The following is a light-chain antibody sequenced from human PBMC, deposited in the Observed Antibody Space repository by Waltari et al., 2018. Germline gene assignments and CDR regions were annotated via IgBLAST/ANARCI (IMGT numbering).Light chain of an antibody. CDR1: QNIYRY. V-gene: IGKV1-39*01. CDR3: QQSYISPNT. CDR2: SAS. Sequence: DIQMTQSPSSLSASLGGRVTITCRASQNIYRYLNWYQQKPGKAPELLIYSASSLQVGVPSRFSGSGSGTDFTLTISSLQPEDFATYHCQQSYISPNTFGQGTKLEIK. J-gene: IGKJ2*01.